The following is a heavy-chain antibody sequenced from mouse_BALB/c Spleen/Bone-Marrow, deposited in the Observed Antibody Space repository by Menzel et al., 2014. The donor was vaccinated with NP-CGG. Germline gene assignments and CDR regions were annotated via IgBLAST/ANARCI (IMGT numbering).Heavy chain of an antibody. D-gene: IGHD2-12*01. CDR3: AINKDDAMDY. V-gene: IGHV2-4*02. CDR1: GFSLTSYG. J-gene: IGHJ4*01. CDR2: IWSGGST. Sequence: VKLMESGPGLVQPPQRLSITCPVSGFSLTSYGVHWVSQPPGKGLEWLGVIWSGGSTDYNAALISRLSISKDNSKSQVFFKMNSLQADDTARYYCAINKDDAMDYLGQGTSVTVSS.